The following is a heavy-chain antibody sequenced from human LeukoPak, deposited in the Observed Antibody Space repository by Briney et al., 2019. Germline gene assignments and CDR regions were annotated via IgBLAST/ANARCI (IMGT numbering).Heavy chain of an antibody. Sequence: SETPSLTCTVSGGSISSYYWSWIRQPAGKGLEWIGRIYTSGSTNYNPSLKSRVTMSVDTSKNQFSLKLSSVTAADTAVYYCARGYCSSTSCHNWFDPWGQGTLVTVSS. CDR3: ARGYCSSTSCHNWFDP. V-gene: IGHV4-4*07. CDR2: IYTSGST. D-gene: IGHD2-2*01. CDR1: GGSISSYY. J-gene: IGHJ5*02.